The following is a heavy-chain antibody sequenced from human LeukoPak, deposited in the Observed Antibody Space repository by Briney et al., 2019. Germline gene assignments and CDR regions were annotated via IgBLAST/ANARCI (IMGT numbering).Heavy chain of an antibody. J-gene: IGHJ1*01. D-gene: IGHD2-21*02. CDR1: GSTFSSYV. Sequence: QPGRSLRLSCAASGSTFSSYVMNWVRQAPGKGLEWASASESDSLKHYADSVKGRFTISRDNSKNTVYLQMNSLRAEDTAVYYCVKAFCGGDCYSADEYFQYWGQGTLVTVSS. CDR3: VKAFCGGDCYSADEYFQY. CDR2: SESDSLK. V-gene: IGHV3-23*01.